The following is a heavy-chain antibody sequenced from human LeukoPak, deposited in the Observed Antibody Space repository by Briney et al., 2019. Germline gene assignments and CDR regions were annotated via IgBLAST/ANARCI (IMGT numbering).Heavy chain of an antibody. CDR2: RWFDGSHK. CDR1: GFTFSNYG. CDR3: ARDITGDPPPSYFDY. V-gene: IGHV3-33*01. J-gene: IGHJ4*02. D-gene: IGHD7-27*01. Sequence: GASLRLSCAASGFTFSNYGLHWVRQAPGKGLEWLAVRWFDGSHKYYADSVKGRFTISRDNSKSMLYLQMNSLRAEDTAVYYCARDITGDPPPSYFDYWGQGSLVTVSS.